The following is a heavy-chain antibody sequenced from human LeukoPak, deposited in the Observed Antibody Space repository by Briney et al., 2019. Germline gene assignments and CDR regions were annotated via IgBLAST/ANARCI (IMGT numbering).Heavy chain of an antibody. Sequence: GGSLRLSCAASGFTFSSYAMSWVRQAPGKGLEWVSAISGSGGSTYYADSVKGRFTISRDNSKNTLYLQMNSLRAEDTAVYYCAEPLGFLEYKGFDYWGQGTLVTVSS. D-gene: IGHD3-3*02. CDR1: GFTFSSYA. CDR3: AEPLGFLEYKGFDY. J-gene: IGHJ4*02. CDR2: ISGSGGST. V-gene: IGHV3-23*01.